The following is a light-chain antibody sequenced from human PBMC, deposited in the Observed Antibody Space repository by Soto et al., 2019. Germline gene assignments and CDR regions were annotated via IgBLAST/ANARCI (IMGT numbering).Light chain of an antibody. Sequence: EIVLTQSPATLSLSPGERATLSCRASQSVSSYLAWYQQKPGQAPRLLIYDASNRATGIPARFSGSGSGTDFTLTISSLEPEDFAVYYCQQRSNWPITFGQGTRLVI. CDR3: QQRSNWPIT. J-gene: IGKJ5*01. CDR1: QSVSSY. CDR2: DAS. V-gene: IGKV3-11*01.